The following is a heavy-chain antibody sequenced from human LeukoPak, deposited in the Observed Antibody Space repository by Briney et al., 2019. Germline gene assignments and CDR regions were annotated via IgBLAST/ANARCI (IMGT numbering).Heavy chain of an antibody. J-gene: IGHJ6*02. CDR1: GDSVSSNSAA. D-gene: IGHD2-8*01. CDR2: TYCRSKWYK. Sequence: SQTLSLTCAISGDSVSSNSAAWNWIRQSPSRGLEWLGRTYCRSKWYKDYADSVKSRMAINSDTSNNQLSLQLNSVTPEDTAVYYCARGPAPYCTNGVCLDGMDVWGQGTTVIVSS. V-gene: IGHV6-1*01. CDR3: ARGPAPYCTNGVCLDGMDV.